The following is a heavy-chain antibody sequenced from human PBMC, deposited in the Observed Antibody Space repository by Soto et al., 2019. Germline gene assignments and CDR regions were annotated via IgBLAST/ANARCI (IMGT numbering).Heavy chain of an antibody. Sequence: QVQLVESGGGVVQPGRSLRLSCAASGFTFSSYAMHWVRQAPGKGLEWVAVISYDGSNKYYADSVKGRFTISRDNSKNTLYLQMNSLRPEDTAVYYCARVPRAPSRAFDIWGQGTMVTVSS. CDR3: ARVPRAPSRAFDI. D-gene: IGHD1-26*01. CDR1: GFTFSSYA. V-gene: IGHV3-30-3*01. CDR2: ISYDGSNK. J-gene: IGHJ3*02.